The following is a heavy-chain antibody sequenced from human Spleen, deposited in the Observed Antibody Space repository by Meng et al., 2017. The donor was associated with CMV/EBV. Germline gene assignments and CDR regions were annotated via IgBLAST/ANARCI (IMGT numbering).Heavy chain of an antibody. J-gene: IGHJ6*02. V-gene: IGHV4-38-2*02. CDR2: IYHSGST. CDR3: ARIYPSDYYKYDVDV. Sequence: SETLSLTCTVSGYSISDGYYWGWIRQPPGEGLEWIGCIYHSGSTSYNPSLKSRVTISVDTSKNQFSLKLRSVSAADTAVYFCARIYPSDYYKYDVDVWGQGTTVTVSS. CDR1: GYSISDGYY. D-gene: IGHD3-3*01.